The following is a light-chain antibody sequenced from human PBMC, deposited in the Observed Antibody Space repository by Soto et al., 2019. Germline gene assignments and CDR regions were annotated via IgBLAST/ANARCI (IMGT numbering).Light chain of an antibody. J-gene: IGKJ3*01. Sequence: DIQVTQSPSSLSASVGDRVTITCRTSHNIATYLYWYQHRPGKAPNLLLYTATSLQSGVPSRFRGSGTGTDFTLTISALQPEDFTSYFCQQTYATPFTFGRGTTV. CDR3: QQTYATPFT. V-gene: IGKV1-39*01. CDR2: TAT. CDR1: HNIATY.